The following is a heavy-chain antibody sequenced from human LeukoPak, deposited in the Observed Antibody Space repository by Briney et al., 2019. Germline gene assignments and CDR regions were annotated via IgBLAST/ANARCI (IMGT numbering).Heavy chain of an antibody. D-gene: IGHD2-15*01. CDR2: INPNSGGT. CDR3: ARGRWRRCSGGSCYSDY. V-gene: IGHV1-2*06. CDR1: GYTFTGYY. J-gene: IGHJ4*02. Sequence: ASVKVSCKASGYTFTGYYMHWVRQAPGQGLEWMGRINPNSGGTNYAQKFQGRVTMTRDTSISTAYMELSRLRSDDTAVYYCARGRWRRCSGGSCYSDYWGQGTLVTVSS.